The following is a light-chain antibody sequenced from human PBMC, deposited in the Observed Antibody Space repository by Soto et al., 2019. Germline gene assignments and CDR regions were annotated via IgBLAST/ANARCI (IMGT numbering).Light chain of an antibody. CDR3: QQRSNWPPLYS. V-gene: IGKV3-11*01. J-gene: IGKJ2*03. CDR1: QRVSTY. Sequence: EIVLTQSPVTLPLSPGERATLSCRASQRVSTYLAWYHQKPGQAPRLLIYDASNRAAGVPARFSGSGSGTDFTLPISSLEPEDFAVYYCQQRSNWPPLYSFGPGTMLEIK. CDR2: DAS.